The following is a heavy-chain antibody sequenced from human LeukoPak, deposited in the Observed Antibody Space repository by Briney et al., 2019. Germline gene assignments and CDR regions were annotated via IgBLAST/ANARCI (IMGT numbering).Heavy chain of an antibody. CDR1: GFTFGSYA. CDR3: AKGQRWELPFDY. CDR2: ISGSGGST. D-gene: IGHD1-26*01. V-gene: IGHV3-23*01. Sequence: GGSLRLSCAASGFTFGSYAMNWVRQAPGKGLEWVSAISGSGGSTYYADSVEGRFTIPRDNSNNTLYLQMNSLRAEDTAVYYCAKGQRWELPFDYWGQGTLVTVSS. J-gene: IGHJ4*02.